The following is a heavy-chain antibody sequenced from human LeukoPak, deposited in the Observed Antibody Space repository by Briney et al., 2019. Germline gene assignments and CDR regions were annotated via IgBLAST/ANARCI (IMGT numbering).Heavy chain of an antibody. Sequence: GGSLRLSCAASGFTFSSYSMYWVRQAPGKGLEHVSAISSNGGSTYYANSVKGRFTISRDNSKNTLYLQMGSLRGEDMAVYYCARDDGYKSSPFDYWGQGTLVTVSS. CDR1: GFTFSSYS. CDR3: ARDDGYKSSPFDY. CDR2: ISSNGGST. V-gene: IGHV3-64*01. D-gene: IGHD5-24*01. J-gene: IGHJ4*02.